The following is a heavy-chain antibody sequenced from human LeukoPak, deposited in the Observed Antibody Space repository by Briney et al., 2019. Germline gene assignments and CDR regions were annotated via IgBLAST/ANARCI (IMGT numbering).Heavy chain of an antibody. CDR3: ARADSSGWGGVDY. V-gene: IGHV3-21*01. CDR2: ISGSSSYI. J-gene: IGHJ4*02. D-gene: IGHD6-19*01. Sequence: GGSLRLSCAASGFTFSSYSMNWVRQAPGKGLEWVSSISGSSSYIYYADSVKGRFTISRDNAKNSLYLQMNSLRAEDTAVYYCARADSSGWGGVDYWGQGTLVTVSS. CDR1: GFTFSSYS.